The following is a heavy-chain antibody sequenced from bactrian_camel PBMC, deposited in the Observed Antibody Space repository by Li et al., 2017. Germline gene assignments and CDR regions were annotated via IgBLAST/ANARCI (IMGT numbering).Heavy chain of an antibody. D-gene: IGHD1*01. V-gene: IGHV3S53*01. J-gene: IGHJ4*01. Sequence: QVQLVESGGGSVQAGGSLKLSCVASGKYYSTHCMGWFRQAPGKEGEGVAAIDRDNSIVYADSVKGRFTISQDYAKDIFHLQMTRLKPEDTAVYHCSTGFYACSLGRGTQVTVS. CDR1: GKYYSTHC. CDR2: IDRDNSI.